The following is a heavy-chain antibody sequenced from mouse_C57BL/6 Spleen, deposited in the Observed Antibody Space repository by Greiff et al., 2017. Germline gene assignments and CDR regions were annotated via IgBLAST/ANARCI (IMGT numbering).Heavy chain of an antibody. CDR1: GYTFTSYW. Sequence: VQLQQPGAELVKPGASVQVSCKASGYTFTSYWMHWVKQRPGQGLEWIGRIHPSDSDTNYNQKFKGKATLTVDKSASTAYMQLSSLTSEDAAVYYCAIDSSGYGPFDYWGQGTTLTVSS. CDR3: AIDSSGYGPFDY. D-gene: IGHD3-2*02. J-gene: IGHJ2*01. V-gene: IGHV1-74*01. CDR2: IHPSDSDT.